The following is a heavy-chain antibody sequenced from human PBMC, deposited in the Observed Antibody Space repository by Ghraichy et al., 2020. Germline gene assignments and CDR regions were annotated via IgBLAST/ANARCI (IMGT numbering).Heavy chain of an antibody. CDR2: IYYSGRT. Sequence: SQTLSLTCAVSRGSISSSTSYWGWIRQPPGKGLEWITSIYYSGRTYSNPTLKSRVTISVDTSKIQFALKLGSVTAADTAVYYCARLDADLVKELDGWVQGTLVTVSS. CDR1: RGSISSSTSY. J-gene: IGHJ4*02. V-gene: IGHV4-39*01. CDR3: ARLDADLVKELDG. D-gene: IGHD5-18*01.